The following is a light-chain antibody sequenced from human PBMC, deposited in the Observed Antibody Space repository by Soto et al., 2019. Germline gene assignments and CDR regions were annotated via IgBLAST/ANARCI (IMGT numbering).Light chain of an antibody. V-gene: IGKV3-15*01. CDR3: QQYNNGPPWT. J-gene: IGKJ1*01. CDR2: GAS. Sequence: EIVMTQSPATLSVSPGERATLSCRASQSVSSNLAWYQQKPGQAPRLLIYGASTRATGIPARFSGSGSGTEFTLTISSLQSEDFAVYYCQQYNNGPPWTFGQGTKVESK. CDR1: QSVSSN.